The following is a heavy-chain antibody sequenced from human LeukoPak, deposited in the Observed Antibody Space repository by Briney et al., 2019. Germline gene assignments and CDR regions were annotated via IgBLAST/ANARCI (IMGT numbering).Heavy chain of an antibody. D-gene: IGHD1-1*01. CDR1: GFTFSSYA. V-gene: IGHV3-23*01. CDR3: AKGGTTWFDP. J-gene: IGHJ5*02. CDR2: ISGSGGST. Sequence: GGSLRLSCAASGFTFSSYAMSWIRQAPGKGLEWVSAISGSGGSTYYADSVKGWFTISRDNSKNTLYLQMNSLRAEDTSVYYCAKGGTTWFDPWGQGTLVTVSS.